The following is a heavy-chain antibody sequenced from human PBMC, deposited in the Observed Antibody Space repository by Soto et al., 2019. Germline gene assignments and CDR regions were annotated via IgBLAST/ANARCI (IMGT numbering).Heavy chain of an antibody. CDR2: VHHSGKI. V-gene: IGHV4-59*01. D-gene: IGHD6-19*01. J-gene: IGHJ4*02. CDR1: GGSISNYH. CDR3: ARLKVADTGDHGEFDY. Sequence: QVQLQESGPGLVKPSETLSLTCTVSGGSISNYHWAWIRQPPGKGLDWIGYVHHSGKITYNPSLKNRVTISMDMSKNVFSLKLDSATAADTAVYYCARLKVADTGDHGEFDYWGQGALVAVSS.